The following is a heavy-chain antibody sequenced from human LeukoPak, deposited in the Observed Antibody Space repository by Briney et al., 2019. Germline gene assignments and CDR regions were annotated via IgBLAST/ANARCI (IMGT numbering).Heavy chain of an antibody. CDR3: ARTSLHYFGSGSYSLDVFDI. Sequence: GGSLRLSCASSGFTFTTYALHWIRQVPGTGLEWVAAITSDGSKKYYANSVKGRFTISRDNSKNTLYLQMNSLRPDDTAVYFCARTSLHYFGSGSYSLDVFDIWGQETMVTVSS. J-gene: IGHJ3*02. CDR1: GFTFTTYA. V-gene: IGHV3-30-3*01. D-gene: IGHD3-10*01. CDR2: ITSDGSKK.